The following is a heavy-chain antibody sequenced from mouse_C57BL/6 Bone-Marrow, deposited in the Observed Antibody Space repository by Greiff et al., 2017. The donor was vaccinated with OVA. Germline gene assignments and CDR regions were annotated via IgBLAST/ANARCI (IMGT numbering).Heavy chain of an antibody. CDR3: ARPGGDDDVDD. Sequence: VQLQQPGAELVKPGASVKLSCKASGYTFTSYWLTWVKQRPGQGLEWIGDLYPGSGSTNYTEKFKSKATLTVDTSSSTAYMQLSSRTAEDAAVYYGARPGGDDDVDDWGKGTTLTVSS. V-gene: IGHV1-55*01. CDR1: GYTFTSYW. D-gene: IGHD2-12*01. J-gene: IGHJ2*01. CDR2: LYPGSGST.